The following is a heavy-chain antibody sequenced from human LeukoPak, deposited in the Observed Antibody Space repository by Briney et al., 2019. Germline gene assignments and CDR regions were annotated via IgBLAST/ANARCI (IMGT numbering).Heavy chain of an antibody. CDR1: GFTFSSYW. D-gene: IGHD4-17*01. V-gene: IGHV3-74*01. CDR2: INSGGSST. Sequence: GSLRLSCAASGFTFSSYWMHWVRQAPGKGLVWVSRINSGGSSTSYADSVKGRFTISRDNAKNTLYLQMNSLRAEDTAVYYCASDGDYAGRNFDYWGQGTLVTVSS. J-gene: IGHJ4*02. CDR3: ASDGDYAGRNFDY.